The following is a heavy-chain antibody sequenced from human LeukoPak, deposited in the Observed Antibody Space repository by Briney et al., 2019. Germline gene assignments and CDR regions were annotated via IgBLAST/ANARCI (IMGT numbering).Heavy chain of an antibody. Sequence: SQTLSLTCTVSGGSISSGGYYWSWIRQPPGKGLEWIGYIYYSGSTNYNPSLKSRVTISVDTSKNQFSLKLSSVTAADTAVYYCARDQYYYGSGSRGARFDPWGQGTLVTVSS. CDR1: GGSISSGGYY. CDR2: IYYSGST. J-gene: IGHJ5*02. CDR3: ARDQYYYGSGSRGARFDP. V-gene: IGHV4-61*08. D-gene: IGHD3-10*01.